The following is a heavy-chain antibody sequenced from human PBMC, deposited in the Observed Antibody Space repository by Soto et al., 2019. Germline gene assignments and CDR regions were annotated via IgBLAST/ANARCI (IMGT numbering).Heavy chain of an antibody. CDR1: GASISSSSYY. J-gene: IGHJ4*02. V-gene: IGHV4-39*01. Sequence: PSDTLSLTCTVSGASISSSSYYWGWIRQPPGKGLEWIGSIYYSGSTYYNPSLKSRVTISVDTSKNQFSLKLSSVTAADTAVYYCANLSVEMATILNWGQGTLVT. D-gene: IGHD5-12*01. CDR3: ANLSVEMATILN. CDR2: IYYSGST.